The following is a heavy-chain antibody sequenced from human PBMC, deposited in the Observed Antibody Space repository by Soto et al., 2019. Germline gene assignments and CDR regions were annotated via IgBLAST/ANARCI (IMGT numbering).Heavy chain of an antibody. Sequence: EVQLVESGGGLVQPGGSLRLSCAASAFTFSSYWMGWVRQAPGTGLEWVATMNQDGSEKYYVDSVKGRFSISRDNAKNSLTLQMNSLRAEDTAVYYCARDYYRSGDYWGQGTLVTVSS. J-gene: IGHJ4*02. D-gene: IGHD3-10*01. V-gene: IGHV3-7*01. CDR1: AFTFSSYW. CDR2: MNQDGSEK. CDR3: ARDYYRSGDY.